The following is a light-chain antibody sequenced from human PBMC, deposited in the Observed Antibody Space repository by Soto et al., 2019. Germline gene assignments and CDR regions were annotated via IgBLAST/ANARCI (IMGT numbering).Light chain of an antibody. J-gene: IGLJ1*01. CDR3: SSYAGSDNYV. CDR2: EVS. Sequence: QSGLTQPPSASRSPGQSVTISCTGTSSDVCGYNFVSWYQQHPGKGPKLMIYEVSKRPSGVPDRFSASKSGNTASLTVSGLQAEDEADYYCSSYAGSDNYVYGTGTKVTVL. CDR1: SSDVCGYNF. V-gene: IGLV2-8*01.